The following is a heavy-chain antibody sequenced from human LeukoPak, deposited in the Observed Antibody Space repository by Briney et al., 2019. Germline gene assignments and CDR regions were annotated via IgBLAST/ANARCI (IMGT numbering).Heavy chain of an antibody. CDR3: ARDRVERSGTMIVVVITSLFDY. CDR1: GYTFTGYY. D-gene: IGHD3-22*01. V-gene: IGHV1-46*01. J-gene: IGHJ4*02. CDR2: INPSGGST. Sequence: ASVKVSCKASGYTFTGYYMHWVRQAPGQGLEWMGIINPSGGSTSYAQKFQGRVTMTRDTSTSTVYMELSSLRSEDTAVYYCARDRVERSGTMIVVVITSLFDYWGQGTLVTVSS.